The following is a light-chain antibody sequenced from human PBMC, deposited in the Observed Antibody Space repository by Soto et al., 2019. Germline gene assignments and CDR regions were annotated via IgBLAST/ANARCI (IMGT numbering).Light chain of an antibody. V-gene: IGKV1-5*01. CDR1: QRISGW. Sequence: DIQMTQSPSTLSASVGDRVTITCRASQRISGWLAWYQQKRGKAPKLLIYDASSLESGVPSRFSGSGSGTEFTLTISSLQPDEFATYYCQQYDTYSPNTFGQGTKVEIQ. CDR2: DAS. CDR3: QQYDTYSPNT. J-gene: IGKJ2*01.